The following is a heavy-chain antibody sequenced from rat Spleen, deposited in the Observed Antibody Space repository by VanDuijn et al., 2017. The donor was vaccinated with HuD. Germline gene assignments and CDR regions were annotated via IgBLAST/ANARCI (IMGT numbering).Heavy chain of an antibody. CDR2: ITNTGGSI. CDR3: ARHRNYGGIPFDY. V-gene: IGHV5-31*01. D-gene: IGHD1-11*01. CDR1: GFTFNDYW. J-gene: IGHJ2*01. Sequence: EVQLVESGGGPVQPGRSLKLSCVASGFTFNDYWMTWIRQAPGKGLEWVSSITNTGGSIYYPDSVKGRFTISRDPAQNTLYLQMNSLRSEDTATYYCARHRNYGGIPFDYWGQGVMVKVSS.